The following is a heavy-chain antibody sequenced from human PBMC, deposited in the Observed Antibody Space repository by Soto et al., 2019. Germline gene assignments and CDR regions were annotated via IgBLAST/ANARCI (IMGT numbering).Heavy chain of an antibody. D-gene: IGHD5-12*01. Sequence: SVKVSCKASGYTFTSYTISWVRQAPGQGLEWMGRFIPILGIANYAQKFQGRVTITADKSTSTAYMELSSLRSEDTAVYYCARGTIVATIWGQGTLVTVS. CDR2: FIPILGIA. CDR3: ARGTIVATI. V-gene: IGHV1-69*02. J-gene: IGHJ4*02. CDR1: GYTFTSYT.